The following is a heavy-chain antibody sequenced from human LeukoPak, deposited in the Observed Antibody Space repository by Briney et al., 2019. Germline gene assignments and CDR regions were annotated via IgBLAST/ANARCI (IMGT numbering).Heavy chain of an antibody. J-gene: IGHJ6*04. CDR3: ARAVVVAATLRGMDV. CDR2: IIPIFGTA. V-gene: IGHV1-69*13. D-gene: IGHD2-15*01. CDR1: GGTFSSYA. Sequence: SVKVSCKASGGTFSSYAISWVRQAPGQGLEWMGGIIPIFGTANYAQKFQGRVTITADESTNTAYMELSSLRSEDTAVYYCARAVVVAATLRGMDVWGKGTTVTVSS.